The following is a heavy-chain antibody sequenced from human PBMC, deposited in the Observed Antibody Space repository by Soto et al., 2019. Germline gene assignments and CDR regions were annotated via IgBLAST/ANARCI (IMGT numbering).Heavy chain of an antibody. CDR2: IYYSGST. CDR3: ARGDYDDGDFFDY. CDR1: GGSVSSGSYY. V-gene: IGHV4-61*01. D-gene: IGHD4-17*01. J-gene: IGHJ4*02. Sequence: PSETLSLTCTVSGGSVSSGSYYWSWIRQPPGKGLEWIGYIYYSGSTNYNPSLKRRVTISVDTSKNQFSLKLSSVTAADTAVYYCARGDYDDGDFFDYWGQGTLVTVSS.